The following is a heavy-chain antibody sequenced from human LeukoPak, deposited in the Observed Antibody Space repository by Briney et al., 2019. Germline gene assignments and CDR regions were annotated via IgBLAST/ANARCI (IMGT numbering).Heavy chain of an antibody. Sequence: PSETLSLTCTVSGGSISSSGYYWGWIRQPPGKGLEWIGSIYFSGSTYFNPSLKSRVTISVDTSKNQFSLKLSSVTAADTAVYYCARDGYSWNDVGPDAFDIWGQGTMVTVSS. J-gene: IGHJ3*02. D-gene: IGHD1-1*01. CDR1: GGSISSSGYY. V-gene: IGHV4-39*02. CDR3: ARDGYSWNDVGPDAFDI. CDR2: IYFSGST.